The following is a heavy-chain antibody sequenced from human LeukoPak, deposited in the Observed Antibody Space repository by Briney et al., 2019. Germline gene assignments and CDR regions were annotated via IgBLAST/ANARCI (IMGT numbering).Heavy chain of an antibody. CDR3: ARGRPHGNDY. Sequence: GGSPRLSCAASGFTFNTNTMNWVRQAPGKGPVWVSRIASDGSSTTYADSVKGRFSISRDNAKNPLYLQMNSLRVEDTAVYYCARGRPHGNDYWGQGTLVTVSS. CDR2: IASDGSST. J-gene: IGHJ4*02. D-gene: IGHD4-23*01. V-gene: IGHV3-74*01. CDR1: GFTFNTNT.